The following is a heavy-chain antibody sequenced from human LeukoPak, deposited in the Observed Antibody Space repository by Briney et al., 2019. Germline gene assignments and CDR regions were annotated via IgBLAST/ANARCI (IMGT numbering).Heavy chain of an antibody. J-gene: IGHJ5*02. D-gene: IGHD3-10*01. CDR3: ARAPPNSGSYYRLHSWFDP. Sequence: GASVKVSCQGSLYTFTDYYMHWVRQAPGQGLEWMGRINPNSGGTNCAQKFQGRVTMTRDTSISTASMELSTLRSDDTAFYYCARAPPNSGSYYRLHSWFDPWGQGALVTVSS. CDR1: LYTFTDYY. CDR2: INPNSGGT. V-gene: IGHV1-2*06.